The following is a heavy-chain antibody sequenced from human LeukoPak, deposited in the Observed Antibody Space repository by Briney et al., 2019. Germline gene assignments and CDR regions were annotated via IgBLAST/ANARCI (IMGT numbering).Heavy chain of an antibody. CDR1: GYTFTGYY. CDR2: INPNSGGT. CDR3: AREGSIAVAGHNDFDY. D-gene: IGHD6-19*01. V-gene: IGHV1-2*02. J-gene: IGHJ4*02. Sequence: ASVKVSCKASGYTFTGYYMHWVRQAPGQGLEWMGWINPNSGGTNYAQKFQGRVTMTRGTPISAAYMELSRLRSDDTAVYYCAREGSIAVAGHNDFDYWGQGTLVTVSS.